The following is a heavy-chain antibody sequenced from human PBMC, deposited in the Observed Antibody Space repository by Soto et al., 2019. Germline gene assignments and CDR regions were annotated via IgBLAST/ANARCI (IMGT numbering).Heavy chain of an antibody. CDR1: GFTFSSYA. D-gene: IGHD2-15*01. V-gene: IGHV3-23*01. Sequence: GGSLRLCCAASGFTFSSYAMSWVRQAPGKGLEWVSAISGSGGSTYYADYVKGRFTISRDNSKNTLYLQMNSLRAEDTAVYYCAKFYCSGGSCYSYFDYWGQGTLVTVSS. CDR3: AKFYCSGGSCYSYFDY. J-gene: IGHJ4*02. CDR2: ISGSGGST.